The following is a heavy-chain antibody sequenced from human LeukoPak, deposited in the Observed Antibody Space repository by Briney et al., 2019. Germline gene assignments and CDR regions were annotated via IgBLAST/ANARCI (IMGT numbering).Heavy chain of an antibody. V-gene: IGHV4-59*01. CDR3: ARGTYYYGSGSSTFFDY. J-gene: IGHJ4*02. CDR2: IYYSGST. Sequence: SETLSLTCTVSGGSISSYYWSWIRQPPGKGLEWIGYIYYSGSTNYNPSLKSRVTISVDTSKNQFSLKLSSVTAADTAVYYCARGTYYYGSGSSTFFDYWGQGTLVTVSS. CDR1: GGSISSYY. D-gene: IGHD3-10*01.